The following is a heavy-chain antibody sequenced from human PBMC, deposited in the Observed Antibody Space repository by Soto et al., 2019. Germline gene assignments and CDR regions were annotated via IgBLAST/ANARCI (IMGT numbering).Heavy chain of an antibody. V-gene: IGHV4-39*01. CDR3: ASVVVGATRQTGSDH. Sequence: QLQDSGPGLVKPSETLSLTCTVSHGSITSGDYFWAWIRQPPGKGLEFIGRVHSSGGTYYSPSLKSRASISRDKSRNQFSLKLTSVNAGDTAVYFCASVVVGATRQTGSDHWGQGTLVTVS. CDR2: VHSSGGT. CDR1: HGSITSGDYF. J-gene: IGHJ4*02. D-gene: IGHD2-15*01.